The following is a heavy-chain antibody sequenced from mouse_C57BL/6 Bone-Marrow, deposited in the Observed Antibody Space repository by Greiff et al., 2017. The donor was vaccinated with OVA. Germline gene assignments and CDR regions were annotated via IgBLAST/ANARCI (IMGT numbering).Heavy chain of an antibody. D-gene: IGHD1-1*01. J-gene: IGHJ4*01. CDR3: AKDYYYGSSVLYYAMDY. CDR1: GYTFTSYT. Sequence: QVQLQQSGAELARPGASVKMSCKASGYTFTSYTMHWVKQRPGQGLEWIGYINPSSGYTKYNQKFKDKATLTADKSSSTAYMQLSSLTSEDSAVYYCAKDYYYGSSVLYYAMDYWGQGTSVTVSS. V-gene: IGHV1-4*01. CDR2: INPSSGYT.